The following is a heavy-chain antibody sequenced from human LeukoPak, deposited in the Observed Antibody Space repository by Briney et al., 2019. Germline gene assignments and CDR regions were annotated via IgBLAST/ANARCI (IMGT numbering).Heavy chain of an antibody. D-gene: IGHD1-26*01. J-gene: IGHJ4*02. CDR1: GGSISGYF. CDR3: ARQSGASPHYFDY. Sequence: SETLSLTCTVSGGSISGYFWTWIRQPPGKGLEWIGFIYYSGTTHYNPSLRSRVTMSVATSNKQFSLGLSSVTVADTAIYYCARQSGASPHYFDYWGQGALVTVSS. V-gene: IGHV4-59*08. CDR2: IYYSGTT.